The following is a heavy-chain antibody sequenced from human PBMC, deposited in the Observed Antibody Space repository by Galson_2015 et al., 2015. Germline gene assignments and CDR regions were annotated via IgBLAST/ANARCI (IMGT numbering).Heavy chain of an antibody. D-gene: IGHD3/OR15-3a*01. CDR3: AKDVRQFWTQVTTFDY. CDR1: GFTFSSYA. V-gene: IGHV3-23*01. CDR2: MSGSGSST. Sequence: LRLSCAASGFTFSSYAMSWVRQAPGKGLEWVTRMSGSGSSTNYADSVKGRFTISRDNSKNTLYLQMNSLRAEDTAVYYCAKDVRQFWTQVTTFDYWGQGTLVTVSS. J-gene: IGHJ4*02.